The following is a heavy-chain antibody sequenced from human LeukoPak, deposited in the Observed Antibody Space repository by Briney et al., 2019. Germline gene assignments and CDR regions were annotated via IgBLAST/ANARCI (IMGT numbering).Heavy chain of an antibody. J-gene: IGHJ5*02. D-gene: IGHD3-10*01. CDR3: ARASGGPNWFDP. CDR2: MDPNSGNT. CDR1: GYTFTSYD. V-gene: IGHV1-8*03. Sequence: ASVKVSGKASGYTFTSYDINWVRQATGQGLEWMGWMDPNSGNTGYAQKFQGRVTITRNTSISTAYMELSSLRSEDTAVYYCARASGGPNWFDPWGQGTLVTVSS.